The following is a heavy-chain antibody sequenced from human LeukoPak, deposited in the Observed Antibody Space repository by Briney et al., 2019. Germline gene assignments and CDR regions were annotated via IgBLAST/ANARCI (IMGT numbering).Heavy chain of an antibody. Sequence: SGGSLRLSCAASGFTFSDRGMDWVRQAPGKGLEWVAFIWHDGNNKYHADSVKGRFAISRDNSKNTLYLQMNSLRAEDTAIYYCARDSLLDKGSFDYWGQGTLVTVSS. CDR1: GFTFSDRG. D-gene: IGHD2-21*01. CDR2: IWHDGNNK. V-gene: IGHV3-33*01. J-gene: IGHJ4*02. CDR3: ARDSLLDKGSFDY.